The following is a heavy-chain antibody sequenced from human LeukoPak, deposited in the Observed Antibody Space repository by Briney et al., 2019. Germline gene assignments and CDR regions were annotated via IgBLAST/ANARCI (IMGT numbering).Heavy chain of an antibody. CDR3: ARDLGAGDSSGYYYAGDEYFQH. CDR2: IWYDGSNK. D-gene: IGHD3-22*01. J-gene: IGHJ1*01. V-gene: IGHV3-33*01. Sequence: PGGSLRLSCAASGFTFSSYGMHWVRQAPGKGLDWVAVIWYDGSNKYYADSVKGRFTISRDNSKNTLYLQMNSLRAEDTAVYYCARDLGAGDSSGYYYAGDEYFQHWGQGTLVTVSS. CDR1: GFTFSSYG.